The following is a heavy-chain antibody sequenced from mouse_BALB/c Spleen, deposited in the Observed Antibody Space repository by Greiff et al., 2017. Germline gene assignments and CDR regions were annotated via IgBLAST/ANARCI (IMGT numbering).Heavy chain of an antibody. CDR2: ISTYYGDA. V-gene: IGHV1S137*01. CDR1: GYTFTDYA. J-gene: IGHJ3*01. Sequence: VKLLESGAELVRPGVSVKISCKGSGYTFTDYAMHWVKQSHAKSLEWIGVISTYYGDASYTQKFKGKATMTVDKSSSTAYMELARLTSEVSAIYYCASGGDYDAWFAYWGQGTLVTVSA. D-gene: IGHD2-4*01. CDR3: ASGGDYDAWFAY.